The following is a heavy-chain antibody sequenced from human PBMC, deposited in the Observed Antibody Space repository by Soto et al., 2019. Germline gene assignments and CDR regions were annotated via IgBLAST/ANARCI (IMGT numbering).Heavy chain of an antibody. CDR3: AKDLKSTVVTPWRG. CDR2: ISGSGGST. J-gene: IGHJ4*02. CDR1: GFTFSSYV. D-gene: IGHD4-17*01. Sequence: EVQLLESGGGLVQPGGSLRLSCAASGFTFSSYVMSWVRQAPGKGLEWVSAISGSGGSTYYADSVKGRFTISRDNSKNTLYLQMNSLRAEDTAVYYCAKDLKSTVVTPWRGWGQGTLVTVSS. V-gene: IGHV3-23*01.